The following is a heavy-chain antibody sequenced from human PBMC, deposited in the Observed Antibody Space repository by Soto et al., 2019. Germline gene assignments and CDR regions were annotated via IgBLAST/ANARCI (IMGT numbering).Heavy chain of an antibody. V-gene: IGHV2-5*02. CDR1: GFSLTTSGVG. J-gene: IGHJ4*02. CDR2: IYWDDDK. CDR3: AHRVLRTVFGLVTTTAIYFDF. D-gene: IGHD3-3*01. Sequence: QITLNESGPTPVKPRQTLTLTCTFSGFSLTTSGVGVGWIRQSPGKAPEWLALIYWDDDKRYSPSLTSRLTITTDTSKTQVVLTMADLDPADTATYYCAHRVLRTVFGLVTTTAIYFDFWGQGTPVAVSS.